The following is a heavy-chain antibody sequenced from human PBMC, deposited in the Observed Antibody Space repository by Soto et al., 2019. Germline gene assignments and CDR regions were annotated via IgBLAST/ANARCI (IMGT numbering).Heavy chain of an antibody. J-gene: IGHJ5*02. Sequence: QVQLVQSGAEVKKPGSSVKVSCKACGGDFTSYVISWMRQAPGQGLEWMGNIIPIYGTANYLQKFRGRVTITAVESTSTVFMELSRLKSEDTAVYYCARDVPQGYSSGLQWFDPWGQGTLVTVSS. CDR3: ARDVPQGYSSGLQWFDP. V-gene: IGHV1-69*18. CDR2: IIPIYGTA. CDR1: GGDFTSYV. D-gene: IGHD3-10*01.